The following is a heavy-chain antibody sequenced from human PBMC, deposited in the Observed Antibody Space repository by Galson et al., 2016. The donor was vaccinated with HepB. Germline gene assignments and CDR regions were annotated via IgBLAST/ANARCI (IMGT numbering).Heavy chain of an antibody. D-gene: IGHD2-2*02. J-gene: IGHJ4*02. Sequence: SLRLSCAASGFTFDDYTMHWVRQAPGKGLEWVSLITWDGGSTYYANSVKGRFTISRDNRKNSLHLQMSSLRIEDTALYYCTQGGVIPTAPLDYWGQGTLVTVSS. CDR2: ITWDGGST. CDR1: GFTFDDYT. V-gene: IGHV3-43*01. CDR3: TQGGVIPTAPLDY.